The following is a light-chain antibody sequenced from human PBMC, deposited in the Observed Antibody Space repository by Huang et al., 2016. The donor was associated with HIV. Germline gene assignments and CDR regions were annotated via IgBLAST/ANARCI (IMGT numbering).Light chain of an antibody. CDR2: KVS. V-gene: IGKV2-30*02. CDR3: MQGTHWPPGT. CDR1: QTLVHTDGNTY. Sequence: DVIMTQSQLLLPVTLGQPAAISCRSSQTLVHTDGNTYLNWFLQRPGQSPKRLIYKVSNRDSGVPDRFTGSGSGIEFTLTISRVEAEDVGIYYCMQGTHWPPGTFGQGTNMEIK. J-gene: IGKJ1*01.